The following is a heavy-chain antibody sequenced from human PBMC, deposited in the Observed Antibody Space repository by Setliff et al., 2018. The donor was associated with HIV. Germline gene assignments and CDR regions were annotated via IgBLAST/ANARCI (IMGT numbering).Heavy chain of an antibody. D-gene: IGHD3-16*01. Sequence: GGSLRLSCAASGFTVSDTHMTWVRQAPGKGLEWVSFIYSSGRTYYAESVKGRFTISRDDSKNTLYLQMHSLRVEDTAAYYCAKGVKWLDPWGQGIQVTVSS. CDR1: GFTVSDTH. V-gene: IGHV3-53*01. J-gene: IGHJ5*02. CDR2: IYSSGRT. CDR3: AKGVKWLDP.